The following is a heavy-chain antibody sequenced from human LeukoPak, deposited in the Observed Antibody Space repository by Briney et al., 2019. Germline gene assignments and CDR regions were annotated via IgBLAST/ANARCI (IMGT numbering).Heavy chain of an antibody. CDR2: MSLDGSSI. CDR1: GFAFNTQA. J-gene: IGHJ5*02. V-gene: IGHV3-30*07. Sequence: SGGSLRLSCVASGFAFNTQAMHWVRQAPGKGLEWLAVMSLDGSSIYYADSVRGRFTISRDNSKNTLFLQMSSLRVEGTAVYYCARDRGKLRYLDLWGQGTLLTVSS. CDR3: ARDRGKLRYLDL. D-gene: IGHD4-17*01.